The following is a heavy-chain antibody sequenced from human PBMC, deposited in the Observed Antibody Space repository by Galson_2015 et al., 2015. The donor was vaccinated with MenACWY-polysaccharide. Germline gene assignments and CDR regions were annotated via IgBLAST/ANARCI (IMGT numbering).Heavy chain of an antibody. CDR2: INQYGSEK. Sequence: SLRLSCAASGFTFNDFWLSWVRQAPGKGLEWVANINQYGSEKCYVDSVKGRFTISRDNAKNSLYLQMNSLRAEDTAVYYCARDGGRTIGTTQRGYWGQGTLVTVFS. V-gene: IGHV3-7*01. CDR1: GFTFNDFW. CDR3: ARDGGRTIGTTQRGY. D-gene: IGHD1-1*01. J-gene: IGHJ4*02.